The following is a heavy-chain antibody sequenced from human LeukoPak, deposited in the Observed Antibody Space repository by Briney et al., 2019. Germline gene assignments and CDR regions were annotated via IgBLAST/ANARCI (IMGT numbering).Heavy chain of an antibody. V-gene: IGHV4-59*01. CDR2: IYYSWTT. Sequence: SEPLSLTCTVSGGSISIFYWSWLRQPPGRGREGIGDIYYSWTTNYNPPLKSRLTISLDTSKNQFSLRLTSVTAAVTAVYYCARIDAVAATPTSFDYWGQGTLVTISS. D-gene: IGHD6-19*01. CDR3: ARIDAVAATPTSFDY. CDR1: GGSISIFY. J-gene: IGHJ4*02.